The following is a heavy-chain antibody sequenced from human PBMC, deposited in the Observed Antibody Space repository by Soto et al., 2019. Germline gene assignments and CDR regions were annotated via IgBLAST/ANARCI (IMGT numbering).Heavy chain of an antibody. CDR2: SSATGAGT. CDR1: GFTFSSYG. V-gene: IGHV3-23*01. D-gene: IGHD1-7*01. J-gene: IGHJ4*02. CDR3: AKDRRAGGNYGFYSDF. Sequence: GSLRLSCAASGFTFSSYGMTWVRQAPGKGLEWVSFSSATGAGTYYADSVKGRFTISRDNSKNTLYLQLTSLRADDTAVYYCAKDRRAGGNYGFYSDFWGQGALVTVSS.